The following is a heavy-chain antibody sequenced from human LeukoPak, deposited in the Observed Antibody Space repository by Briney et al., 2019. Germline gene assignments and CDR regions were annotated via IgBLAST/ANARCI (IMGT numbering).Heavy chain of an antibody. V-gene: IGHV3-43*02. CDR1: GFSFAYYA. CDR3: ASGPPFLKYFEY. CDR2: ITANGDST. Sequence: GGSLRLSCAASGFSFAYYAMHWVRQAPGKGLEWVSLITANGDSTYYPDSVKGRFTISRDDSNNALYLQMHSLRAEDTALYYCASGPPFLKYFEYWGQGTLVTVSS. J-gene: IGHJ4*02. D-gene: IGHD3-3*01.